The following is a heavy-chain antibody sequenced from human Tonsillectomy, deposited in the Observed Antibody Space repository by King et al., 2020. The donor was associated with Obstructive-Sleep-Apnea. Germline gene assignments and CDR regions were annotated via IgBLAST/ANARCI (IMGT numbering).Heavy chain of an antibody. D-gene: IGHD6-19*01. CDR2: ISYDGNNK. CDR1: GFTFSNYA. CDR3: ASQRGAVAATGDAFEI. V-gene: IGHV3-30-3*01. Sequence: VQLVESGGGVVQPGRSLRLSCAASGFTFSNYAMHWVRQAPGKGLEWVAVISYDGNNKNYADSVKGRFTISRDNSKNTLYVQMSSLRAEDTAVYYCASQRGAVAATGDAFEIWGHGTMVTVSS. J-gene: IGHJ3*02.